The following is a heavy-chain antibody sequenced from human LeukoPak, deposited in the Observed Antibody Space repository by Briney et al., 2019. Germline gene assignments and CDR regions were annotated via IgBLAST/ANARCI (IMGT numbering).Heavy chain of an antibody. CDR2: IYYSGST. D-gene: IGHD6-13*01. CDR3: ARTYGSSGLGYFDL. Sequence: SETLSLTCTVSGGSISSYYWSWIRQPPGKGLEWIGNIYYSGSTNYSPSLKSRLTISVDTSKNQFSLKLSSVTAADTAVYYCARTYGSSGLGYFDLWGRGTLVTVSS. J-gene: IGHJ2*01. CDR1: GGSISSYY. V-gene: IGHV4-59*01.